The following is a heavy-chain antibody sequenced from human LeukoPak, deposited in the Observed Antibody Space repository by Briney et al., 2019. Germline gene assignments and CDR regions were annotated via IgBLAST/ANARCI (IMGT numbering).Heavy chain of an antibody. CDR1: GFTFSSYG. V-gene: IGHV3-30*12. CDR3: AKEDRPYYYGSGSPATADY. Sequence: GGSLRLSCAASGFTFSSYGMHWVRQAPGKGLEWVAVISYDGSNKYYADSVKGRFTISRDNSKNTLYLQMNSLRAEDTAVYYCAKEDRPYYYGSGSPATADYWGQGTLVTVSS. J-gene: IGHJ4*02. CDR2: ISYDGSNK. D-gene: IGHD3-10*01.